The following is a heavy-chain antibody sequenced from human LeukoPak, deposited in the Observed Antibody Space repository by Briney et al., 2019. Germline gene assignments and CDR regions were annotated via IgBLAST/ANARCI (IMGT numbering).Heavy chain of an antibody. CDR1: GFTFSNYA. V-gene: IGHV3-30*02. D-gene: IGHD2-8*02. Sequence: GGSLRLSCAASGFTFSNYAMHWVRQGPGKGLEWVAYIAHHGNNKYYVGSVKGRFTISRDNSKKTLYLQMDSLRADDTAVYYCAKDGSWSCTDWGQGTLVTVSS. CDR3: AKDGSWSCTD. J-gene: IGHJ4*02. CDR2: IAHHGNNK.